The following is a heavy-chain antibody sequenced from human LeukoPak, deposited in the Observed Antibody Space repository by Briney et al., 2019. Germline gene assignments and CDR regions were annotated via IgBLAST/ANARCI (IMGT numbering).Heavy chain of an antibody. J-gene: IGHJ4*02. CDR3: ARGGWGYSSSWYVPTNFDY. CDR1: GGSFSGYY. D-gene: IGHD6-13*01. CDR2: INHSGST. Sequence: PSETLSLTCAVYGGSFSGYYWSWIRQPPGKGLEWIGEINHSGSTNYNPSLKSRVTISVDTSKNQFSLKLSSATAADTAVYYCARGGWGYSSSWYVPTNFDYWGQGTLVTVSS. V-gene: IGHV4-34*01.